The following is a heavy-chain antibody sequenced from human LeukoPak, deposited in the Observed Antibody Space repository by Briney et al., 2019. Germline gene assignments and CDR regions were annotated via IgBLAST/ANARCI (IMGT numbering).Heavy chain of an antibody. J-gene: IGHJ4*02. V-gene: IGHV1-2*02. CDR3: PRGPPVRVRGAPYYFDY. CDR1: GYTFTGYY. Sequence: GASVKVSCKASGYTFTGYYMHWVRQAPGQGLEWMGWINPNSGGTNYAQKYQGRVTMTRATSTSTAYMELSRLRSDDTAVYYCPRGPPVRVRGAPYYFDYWGQGTLVTVSS. CDR2: INPNSGGT. D-gene: IGHD3-10*01.